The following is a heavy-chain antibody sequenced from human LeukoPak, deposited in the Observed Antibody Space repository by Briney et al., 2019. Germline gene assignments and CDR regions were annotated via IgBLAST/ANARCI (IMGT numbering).Heavy chain of an antibody. CDR3: AVHPARGVADY. CDR2: ISSSSSTI. CDR1: GFTFSTYN. V-gene: IGHV3-48*01. D-gene: IGHD3-10*01. Sequence: GGSLRLSCAASGFTFSTYNMNWVRQAPGKGLEWLSYISSSSSTIYYADSVKGRFTISRDNAKNSLYLQMNSLRAEDTAVYYCAVHPARGVADYWGQGTLVTVSS. J-gene: IGHJ4*02.